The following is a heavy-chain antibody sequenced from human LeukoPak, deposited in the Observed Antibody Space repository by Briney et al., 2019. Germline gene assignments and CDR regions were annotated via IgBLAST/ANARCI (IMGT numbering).Heavy chain of an antibody. CDR2: INHSGST. CDR1: GYSISSGYY. Sequence: SETLSLTCTVSGYSISSGYYWGWIRQPPGKGLEWIGEINHSGSTNYNPSLKSRVTISVDTSKNQFSLKLSSVTAADTAVYYCAVSRAAAGALDYWGQGTLVTVSS. D-gene: IGHD6-13*01. CDR3: AVSRAAAGALDY. J-gene: IGHJ4*02. V-gene: IGHV4-38-2*02.